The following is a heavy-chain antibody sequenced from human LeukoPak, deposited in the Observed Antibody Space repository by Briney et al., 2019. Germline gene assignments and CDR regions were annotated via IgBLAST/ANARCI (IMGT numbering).Heavy chain of an antibody. J-gene: IGHJ5*02. V-gene: IGHV4-61*02. CDR2: MYKSGRT. Sequence: SETLSLTCTVSGGSISSSSYYWSWIRQPAGKGLEWIGRMYKSGRTNYNPSLRSRVTMSVDTSKNQFSLKLTSVTAADTAVYFCARDRPAPQLDYWFDPWGQGTLVTVSS. CDR3: ARDRPAPQLDYWFDP. CDR1: GGSISSSSYY. D-gene: IGHD6-13*01.